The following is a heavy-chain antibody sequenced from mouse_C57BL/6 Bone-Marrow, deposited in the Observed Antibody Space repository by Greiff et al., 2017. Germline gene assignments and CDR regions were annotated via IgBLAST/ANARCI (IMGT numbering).Heavy chain of an antibody. CDR1: GYTFTSYW. CDR2: IDPSDSYT. V-gene: IGHV1-50*01. Sequence: QVQLQQPGAELAKPGASVKLSCKASGYTFTSYWMQWVKQRPGQGLEWIGEIDPSDSYTNYNQKFKGKATLTVDTSSSTAYMQLSSLTSEDSAVYYCAKGGAENYFDYWGQGTTLTVSS. CDR3: AKGGAENYFDY. J-gene: IGHJ2*01.